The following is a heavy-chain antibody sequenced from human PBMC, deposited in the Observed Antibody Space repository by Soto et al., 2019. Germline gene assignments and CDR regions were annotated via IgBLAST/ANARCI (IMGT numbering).Heavy chain of an antibody. Sequence: PGESLKISCQGSGYRFTNFWIGWVRQRPGKGLEWMGIIYSRDSDTRYSPSFQGQVTISVDSSISTAYLQWSSLKASDTAIYYCARAPYNQNYGDFDCCGQGTPVTVSS. CDR1: GYRFTNFW. J-gene: IGHJ4*02. CDR2: IYSRDSDT. V-gene: IGHV5-51*01. D-gene: IGHD4-17*01. CDR3: ARAPYNQNYGDFDC.